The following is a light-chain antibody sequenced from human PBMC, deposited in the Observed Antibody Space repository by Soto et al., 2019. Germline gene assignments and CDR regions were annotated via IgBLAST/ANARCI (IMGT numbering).Light chain of an antibody. J-gene: IGKJ5*01. CDR1: ESGNIMY. CDR3: QHFGGSLSVP. V-gene: IGKV3-20*01. Sequence: EIVLTQSPGVLSLSPGERATLSCRASESGNIMYLGCSQQKPGQAPRLLIFHTSLRPTGIPDRFSGSGSGTDFPLAMSRLGPGDFAVYYCQHFGGSLSVPFGQGTRLEIK. CDR2: HTS.